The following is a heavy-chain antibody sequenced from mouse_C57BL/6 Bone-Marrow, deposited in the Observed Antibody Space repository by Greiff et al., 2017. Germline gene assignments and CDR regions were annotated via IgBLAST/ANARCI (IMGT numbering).Heavy chain of an antibody. CDR2: IDPNSGGT. CDR1: GYTFTSYW. Sequence: QVQLQQPGAELVKPGASVKLSCKASGYTFTSYWMHWVKQRPGRGLEWIGRIDPNSGGTKYNEKFKSKATLTVDKPSSPAYMQLSSLTSEDSAVYYCARSITTVVAPYYYAMDYWGQGTSVTVSS. J-gene: IGHJ4*01. D-gene: IGHD1-1*01. V-gene: IGHV1-72*01. CDR3: ARSITTVVAPYYYAMDY.